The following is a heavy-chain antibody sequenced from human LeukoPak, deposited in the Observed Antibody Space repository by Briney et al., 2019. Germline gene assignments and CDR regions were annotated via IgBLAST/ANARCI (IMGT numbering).Heavy chain of an antibody. V-gene: IGHV5-51*01. CDR1: GYSFTSYW. D-gene: IGHD3-10*01. J-gene: IGHJ3*02. Sequence: GESLKISCKGSGYSFTSYWIGWVRQMPGKGLEWMGIIYPGDSDTRYSPSFQGQVTISADKSISTAYLQWSSLKASDTAMYYCARLAGRINTPRGVGDFDIGGQGTMVTVSS. CDR3: ARLAGRINTPRGVGDFDI. CDR2: IYPGDSDT.